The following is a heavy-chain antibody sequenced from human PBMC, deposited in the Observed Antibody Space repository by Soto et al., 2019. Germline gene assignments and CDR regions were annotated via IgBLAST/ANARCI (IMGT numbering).Heavy chain of an antibody. Sequence: EVQLVESGGGLVKPGGSLRLSCAASGFTFTTYSMNWVRQAPGQGLEWVSSISASSSHIYYAGSVTGRFTISRDNAENSLYLHMNRLRVEDTAVYYCARDVYGDYAHDYWGEGTLVTVSS. D-gene: IGHD4-17*01. V-gene: IGHV3-21*01. J-gene: IGHJ4*02. CDR3: ARDVYGDYAHDY. CDR2: ISASSSHI. CDR1: GFTFTTYS.